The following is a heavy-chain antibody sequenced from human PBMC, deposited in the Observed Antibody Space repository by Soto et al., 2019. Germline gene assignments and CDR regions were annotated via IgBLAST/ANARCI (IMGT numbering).Heavy chain of an antibody. CDR2: IYYTGSA. Sequence: TLPLTGKVSAGAIDRGGYYWCWILQHPGKGLEWIGHIYYTGSAYYKPSRESRVSMSIDTSKNQFSLELISVTAADTAVYYCARVGTSYARRGLDVWGQGTTVPVSS. V-gene: IGHV4-31*03. CDR3: ARVGTSYARRGLDV. CDR1: AGAIDRGGYY. D-gene: IGHD7-27*01. J-gene: IGHJ6*02.